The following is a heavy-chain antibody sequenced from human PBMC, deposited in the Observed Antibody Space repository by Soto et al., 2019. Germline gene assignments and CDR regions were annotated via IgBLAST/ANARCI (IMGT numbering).Heavy chain of an antibody. CDR2: IYYSGST. Sequence: QVQLQESGPGLVKPSQTLSLTCTVSGGSISSGGYYWSWIRQHPGKGLEWSGYIYYSGSTYYNPSITSRVTISVETSKNQFSLKLSSVTAADTAVYYCARTNIVVVPAAMYGGWFDPCGQGTLVTVSS. CDR3: ARTNIVVVPAAMYGGWFDP. V-gene: IGHV4-31*03. D-gene: IGHD2-2*01. CDR1: GGSISSGGYY. J-gene: IGHJ5*02.